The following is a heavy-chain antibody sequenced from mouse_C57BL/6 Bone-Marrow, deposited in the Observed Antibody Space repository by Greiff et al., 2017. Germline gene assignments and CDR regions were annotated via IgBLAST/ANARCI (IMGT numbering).Heavy chain of an antibody. Sequence: LQQPGASVKMSCKASGYTFTSYWLTWVKQRPGQGLEWLGDIYPGSGSTNYNEKFKSKATLTVDTSSSTAYMQLSSLTSEDSAVYYCNKFITTVVANYAMDYWGQGTSVTVSS. CDR1: GYTFTSYW. V-gene: IGHV1-55*01. CDR2: IYPGSGST. J-gene: IGHJ4*01. CDR3: NKFITTVVANYAMDY. D-gene: IGHD1-1*01.